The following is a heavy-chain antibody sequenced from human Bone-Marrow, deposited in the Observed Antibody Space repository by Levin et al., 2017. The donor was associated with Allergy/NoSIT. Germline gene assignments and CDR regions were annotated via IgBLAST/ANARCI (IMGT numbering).Heavy chain of an antibody. CDR3: ARDRRDLYNQKFDF. CDR1: GASVSSDNHY. D-gene: IGHD5-24*01. Sequence: SQTLSLTCTVSGASVSSDNHYWSWIRQAPGTELEWIVYIYRTETTNYNPSLKSRVPISVDTSKNHFSLKLASVTAADTAVYYCARDRRDLYNQKFDFWGQGTLVTVSS. J-gene: IGHJ4*02. V-gene: IGHV4-61*03. CDR2: IYRTETT.